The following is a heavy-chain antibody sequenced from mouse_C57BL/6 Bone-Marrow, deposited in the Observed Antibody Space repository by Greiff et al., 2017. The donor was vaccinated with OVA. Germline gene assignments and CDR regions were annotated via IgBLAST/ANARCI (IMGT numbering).Heavy chain of an antibody. CDR1: GFSLTSYG. D-gene: IGHD1-1*01. CDR3: AKLTTVPPYAMDY. V-gene: IGHV2-9*01. J-gene: IGHJ4*01. Sequence: VQRVESGPGLVAPSQSLSITCTVSGFSLTSYGVDWVRQPPGKGLEWLGVIWGGGSTNYNSALMSRLSISKDNSKSQVVLKMNSLQTDDTAMYYCAKLTTVPPYAMDYWGQGTSVTVSS. CDR2: IWGGGST.